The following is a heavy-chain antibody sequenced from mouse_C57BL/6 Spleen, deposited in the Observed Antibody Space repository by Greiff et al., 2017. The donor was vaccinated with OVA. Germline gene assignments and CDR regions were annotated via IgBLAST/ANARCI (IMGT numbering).Heavy chain of an antibody. D-gene: IGHD1-1*01. CDR1: GFSLTSYG. V-gene: IGHV2-6*03. CDR3: ARSSSYYYGSSYGGAMDY. Sequence: QVQLQQSGPGLVAPSQSLSITCTVSGFSLTSYGVHWVRQPPGKGLEWLVVIWSDGSTTYNSALKSRLSISKDNSKSQVFLKMNSLQTDDTAMYYCARSSSYYYGSSYGGAMDYWGQGTSVTVSS. J-gene: IGHJ4*01. CDR2: IWSDGST.